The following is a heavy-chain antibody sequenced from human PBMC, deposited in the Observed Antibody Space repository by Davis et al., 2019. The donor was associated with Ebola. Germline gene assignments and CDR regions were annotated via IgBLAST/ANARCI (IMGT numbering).Heavy chain of an antibody. J-gene: IGHJ6*02. CDR3: ARDEGYCFSTACYLDGLDV. CDR1: GGSISNDDHS. V-gene: IGHV4-30-4*07. D-gene: IGHD2-2*01. CDR2: IYYNART. Sequence: SETLSLTCGVSGGSISNDDHSWSWIRQPPGMGLEWLGYIYYNARTYYNPSLKSRVTISLDTSNNQLSLELTSVTAADTAVYSCARDEGYCFSTACYLDGLDVWGQGIAVTVSS.